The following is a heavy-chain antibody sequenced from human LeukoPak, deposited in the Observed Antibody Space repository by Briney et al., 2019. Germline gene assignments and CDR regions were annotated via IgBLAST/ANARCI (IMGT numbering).Heavy chain of an antibody. D-gene: IGHD3-3*01. Sequence: GGSLRLSCAASGFTFSSYSMNWVRQAPGKGLEWVSYISSSSRTIYYADSVKGRFTISRDNAKNSLYLQMNSLRAEDTDVYYCARPYDFWSGYSAGSYFDYWGQGTLVTVSS. CDR3: ARPYDFWSGYSAGSYFDY. V-gene: IGHV3-48*01. CDR2: ISSSSRTI. J-gene: IGHJ4*02. CDR1: GFTFSSYS.